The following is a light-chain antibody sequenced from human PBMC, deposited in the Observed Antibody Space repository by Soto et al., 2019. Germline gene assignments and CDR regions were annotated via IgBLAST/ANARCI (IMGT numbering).Light chain of an antibody. CDR1: QSISIY. Sequence: DIQMTQSPASLSASVGDRVTITCRASQSISIYLNWYQQKPGKAPKLLIYAAYSLQSGVPSKFSGSGSGTDFTLTISSLQPEDFATYYCQKSFSTPIAFGQGTRLEI. CDR2: AAY. V-gene: IGKV1-39*01. CDR3: QKSFSTPIA. J-gene: IGKJ5*01.